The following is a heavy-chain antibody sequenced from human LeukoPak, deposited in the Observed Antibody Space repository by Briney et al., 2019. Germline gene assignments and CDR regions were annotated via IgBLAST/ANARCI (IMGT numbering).Heavy chain of an antibody. V-gene: IGHV3-43*02. D-gene: IGHD3-10*01. Sequence: GGSLRLSCAASGFTFDDYAMHWVRQAPGKGLDWVSLISGDGGSTYYADSVKGRFTISRDNSKNSLYLQMNSLRIEDTALYYCASYGSGSYGNYMDVWGKGTTVTVSS. CDR3: ASYGSGSYGNYMDV. CDR2: ISGDGGST. J-gene: IGHJ6*03. CDR1: GFTFDDYA.